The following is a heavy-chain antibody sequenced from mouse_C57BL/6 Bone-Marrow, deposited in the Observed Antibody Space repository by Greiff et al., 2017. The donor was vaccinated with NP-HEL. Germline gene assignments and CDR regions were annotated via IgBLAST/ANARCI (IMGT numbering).Heavy chain of an antibody. Sequence: QVLLKESGPELVKPGASVKISCKASGYSFTSYYIHWVKQRPGQGLEWIGWIYPGSGNTKYNEKFKGKATLTADTSSSTAYMQLSSLTSEDSAVYYGARGYYGSSLYWYFDVWGTGTTVTVSS. CDR1: GYSFTSYY. J-gene: IGHJ1*03. V-gene: IGHV1-66*01. D-gene: IGHD1-1*01. CDR2: IYPGSGNT. CDR3: ARGYYGSSLYWYFDV.